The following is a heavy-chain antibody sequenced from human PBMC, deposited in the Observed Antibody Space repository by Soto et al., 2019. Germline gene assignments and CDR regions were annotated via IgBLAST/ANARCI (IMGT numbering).Heavy chain of an antibody. V-gene: IGHV4-31*03. D-gene: IGHD2-2*01. CDR1: GGSISSGGYY. J-gene: IGHJ5*02. CDR3: ARSYCSSTSCYSRNWLAP. Sequence: SETLSLTCTVSGGSISSGGYYWSWIRQHPGKGLEWIGYIYYSGSTYYNPSLKSRVTISVDTSKNQFSLKLSSVTAADTAVYYCARSYCSSTSCYSRNWLAPWGHGTLVPVSS. CDR2: IYYSGST.